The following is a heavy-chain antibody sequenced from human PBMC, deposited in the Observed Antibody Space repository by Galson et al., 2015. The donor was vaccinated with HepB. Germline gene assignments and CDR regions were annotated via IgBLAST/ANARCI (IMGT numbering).Heavy chain of an antibody. CDR1: GFTFSNAW. Sequence: SLRLSCATSGFTFSNAWMTWVRQAPGKGLEWLANISPDGSNKIYADSVKGRFTISRDNSKNTLYLQLNSLRAEDTAVYYCANLAMGISYHHYYMDDWGKGTTVTVSS. CDR3: ANLAMGISYHHYYMDD. V-gene: IGHV3-30*18. CDR2: ISPDGSNK. D-gene: IGHD5-18*01. J-gene: IGHJ6*03.